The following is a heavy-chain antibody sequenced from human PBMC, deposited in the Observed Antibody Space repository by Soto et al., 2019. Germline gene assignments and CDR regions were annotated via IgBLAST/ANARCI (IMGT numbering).Heavy chain of an antibody. J-gene: IGHJ6*02. D-gene: IGHD6-13*01. Sequence: PGGSLRLSCAASGFTFSSYGMHWVRQAPGKGLEWVAVIWYDGSNKYYADSVKGRFTISRDNSKNTLYLQMNSLRAEDTAVYYCARVRSSWYGGYYYGMDVWGQGTTVTVSS. CDR1: GFTFSSYG. CDR3: ARVRSSWYGGYYYGMDV. CDR2: IWYDGSNK. V-gene: IGHV3-33*01.